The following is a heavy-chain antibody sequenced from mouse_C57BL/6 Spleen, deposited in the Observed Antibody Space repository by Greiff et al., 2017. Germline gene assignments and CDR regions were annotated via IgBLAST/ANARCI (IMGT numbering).Heavy chain of an antibody. CDR1: GYSITSGYY. Sequence: EVKLQESGPGLVKPSQSLSLTCSATGYSITSGYYWNWIRQFPGNKLEWMGYISYDGSNNYNPSLKNRISITRDTSKNQFFLKLHSVTTEDTATYYCARGGDYYGSSYGYFDYWGQGTTLTVSS. J-gene: IGHJ2*01. CDR2: ISYDGSN. CDR3: ARGGDYYGSSYGYFDY. D-gene: IGHD1-1*01. V-gene: IGHV3-6*01.